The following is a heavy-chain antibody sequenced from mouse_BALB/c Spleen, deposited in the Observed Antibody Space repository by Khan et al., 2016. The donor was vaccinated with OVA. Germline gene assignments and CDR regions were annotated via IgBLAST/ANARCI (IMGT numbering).Heavy chain of an antibody. V-gene: IGHV3-2*02. Sequence: EVQLQESGPGLVKPSQSLSLTCTVTGYSITSGYGWNWIRQFPGNNLEWMGYISYSGSTNYNPSLKSRISITRDTSKNQFFLQLNSVTTEDTATXYCARTARIKYWGQGTTLTVSS. CDR3: ARTARIKY. CDR1: GYSITSGYG. CDR2: ISYSGST. D-gene: IGHD1-2*01. J-gene: IGHJ2*01.